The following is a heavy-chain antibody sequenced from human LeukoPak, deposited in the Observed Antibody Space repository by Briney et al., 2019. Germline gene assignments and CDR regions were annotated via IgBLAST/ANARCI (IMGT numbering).Heavy chain of an antibody. V-gene: IGHV4-39*01. CDR2: IYYSGST. J-gene: IGHJ5*02. CDR3: ARVDCTNGVCYANWFDP. D-gene: IGHD2-8*01. CDR1: GGSISSNSYY. Sequence: PSETLSLTCTVSGGSISSNSYYWGWIRQPPGKGLEWIGSIYYSGSTYYNPSLKSRVTISVDTSKNQFSLKLSSVTAADTAVYYCARVDCTNGVCYANWFDPWGQGTLVTVSS.